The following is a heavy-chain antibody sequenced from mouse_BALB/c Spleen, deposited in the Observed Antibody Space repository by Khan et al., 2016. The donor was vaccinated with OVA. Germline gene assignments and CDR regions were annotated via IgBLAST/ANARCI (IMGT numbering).Heavy chain of an antibody. D-gene: IGHD2-3*01. J-gene: IGHJ3*01. CDR2: IDPFSGDT. V-gene: IGHV1S135*01. Sequence: EVELVESGPELMKPGASGKISCKASGYSFTTYYIHWVKQSHGKSFEWIGYIDPFSGDTTYNQNFKGMATLTLDKSSSTAYIHLSNLKSEDSAVYYCTRHGYFALFTYWGQGTLVTVSA. CDR1: GYSFTTYY. CDR3: TRHGYFALFTY.